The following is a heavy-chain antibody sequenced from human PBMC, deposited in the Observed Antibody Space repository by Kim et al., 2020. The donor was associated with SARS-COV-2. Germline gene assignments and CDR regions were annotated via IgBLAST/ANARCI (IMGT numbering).Heavy chain of an antibody. Sequence: GGSLRLSCAASGFTFSSYSMNWVRQAPGKGLEWVSSISSSSSYIYYADSVKGRFTISRDNAKNSLYLQMNSLRAEDTAVYYCASWPVWDMVRGAIMGLDYWGQGTLVTVSS. V-gene: IGHV3-21*01. CDR2: ISSSSSYI. CDR1: GFTFSSYS. J-gene: IGHJ4*02. D-gene: IGHD3-10*01. CDR3: ASWPVWDMVRGAIMGLDY.